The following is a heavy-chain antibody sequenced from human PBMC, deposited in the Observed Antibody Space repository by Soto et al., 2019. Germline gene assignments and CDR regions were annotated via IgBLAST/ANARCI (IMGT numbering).Heavy chain of an antibody. J-gene: IGHJ4*02. D-gene: IGHD5-12*01. CDR2: IGARGSDT. CDR1: GFTFNIYT. V-gene: IGHV3-23*01. Sequence: PGGSLRLSCAASGFTFNIYTMIWVRQAPGKGLEWVSGIGARGSDTYFPDSVKGRFTISRDNSMDMVYLQMNSLRAEDTAVYFCAKGGTYHIGDFDSWGQGTLVTVSS. CDR3: AKGGTYHIGDFDS.